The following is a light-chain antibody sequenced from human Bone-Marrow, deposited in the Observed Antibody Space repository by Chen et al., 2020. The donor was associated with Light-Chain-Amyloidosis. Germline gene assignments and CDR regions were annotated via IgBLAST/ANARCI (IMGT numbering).Light chain of an antibody. CDR3: QVWDRSSDRPV. CDR2: DDS. Sequence: SYVLTQPSSVSVASGQTATIACGGNNIGATRVHWYQQTPGQAPLRVVYDDSDRPSGIPERLSGSNSGNTATLTISRVEAGDEADYYCQVWDRSSDRPVFGGGTKLTVL. J-gene: IGLJ3*02. V-gene: IGLV3-21*02. CDR1: NIGATR.